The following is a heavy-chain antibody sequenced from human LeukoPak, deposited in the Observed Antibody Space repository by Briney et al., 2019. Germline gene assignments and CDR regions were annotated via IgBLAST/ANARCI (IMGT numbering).Heavy chain of an antibody. CDR2: ITGSGGST. CDR1: GLTFNSHS. V-gene: IGHV3-23*01. CDR3: AARNGGPYYFDY. J-gene: IGHJ4*02. D-gene: IGHD7-27*01. Sequence: GGSLRLSCTVSGLTFNSHSMTWVRQAPGQGLEWVSSITGSGGSTYYADTVKGRFTISRDNSKNTLYPQMNSLRAEDTAVYHCAARNGGPYYFDYWGQGTLVTVSS.